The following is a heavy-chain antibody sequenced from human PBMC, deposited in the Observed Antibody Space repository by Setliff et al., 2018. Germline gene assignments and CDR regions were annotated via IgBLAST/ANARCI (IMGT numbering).Heavy chain of an antibody. V-gene: IGHV1-2*02. D-gene: IGHD1-26*01. CDR3: VRSGKFGMRFWFDQ. CDR1: GYTFTDYN. CDR2: INPDSGDT. Sequence: ASVKVSCKASGYTFTDYNLHWVRQAPGQGLEWMGWINPDSGDTHSAQKFQGRVTMTRDTSIHTAYMELGSRTSDDTAFYYCVRSGKFGMRFWFDQWGQGTLVTVSS. J-gene: IGHJ5*02.